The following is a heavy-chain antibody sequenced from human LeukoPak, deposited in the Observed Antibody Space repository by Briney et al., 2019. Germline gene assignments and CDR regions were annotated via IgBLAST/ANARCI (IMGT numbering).Heavy chain of an antibody. CDR3: AKDLGPGGIDY. CDR1: GFILINYP. J-gene: IGHJ4*02. CDR2: ISVSGGST. Sequence: GGSLPHSFLASGFILINYPMSWVRPAAAKGLEWVSAISVSGGSTYYADSVKGRFTISRDKSKNTLYLQMNSLRAEDTAVYYCAKDLGPGGIDYWGQGTLVTVSS. V-gene: IGHV3-23*01. D-gene: IGHD3-16*01.